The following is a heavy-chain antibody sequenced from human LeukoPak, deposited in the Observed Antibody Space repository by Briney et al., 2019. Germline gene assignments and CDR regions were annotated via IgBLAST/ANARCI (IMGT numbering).Heavy chain of an antibody. J-gene: IGHJ4*02. CDR2: INHSGST. Sequence: SETLSLTCAVYGGSFTDYYWSWIRQPPGKGLEWIGEINHSGSTNYNPSLKSRVTISVDTSKNQFSLKLSSVTAADTAVYYCARGLRGSSWTPFDYWGQGTLVTVSS. D-gene: IGHD6-13*01. V-gene: IGHV4-34*01. CDR3: ARGLRGSSWTPFDY. CDR1: GGSFTDYY.